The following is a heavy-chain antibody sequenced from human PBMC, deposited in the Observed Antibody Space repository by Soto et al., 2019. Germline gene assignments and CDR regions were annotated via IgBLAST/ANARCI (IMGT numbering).Heavy chain of an antibody. CDR3: ANVVYDFWSGYYVRTYYYYMDV. Sequence: ASVKVSCKASGYTFTSYDINWVRQATGQGLEWMGWMNPNSGNTGYAQKFQGRVTMTRNTSISTAYMELSSLRSEDTAVYYCANVVYDFWSGYYVRTYYYYMDVWGKGTTVTVSS. V-gene: IGHV1-8*01. J-gene: IGHJ6*03. CDR1: GYTFTSYD. CDR2: MNPNSGNT. D-gene: IGHD3-3*01.